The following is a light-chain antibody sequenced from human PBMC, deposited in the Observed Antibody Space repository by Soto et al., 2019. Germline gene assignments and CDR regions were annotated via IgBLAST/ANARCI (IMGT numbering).Light chain of an antibody. Sequence: VMTQSPVTLSVSPGERATLSSRASQNIGNNLAWYQQKPGQAPRLLIYDVSNRATGIPARFSGSGSGTDFTLTISSLQPEDFAVYYCLQRSDWPRTFGQGTKVDIK. CDR2: DVS. CDR3: LQRSDWPRT. V-gene: IGKV3-11*01. CDR1: QNIGNN. J-gene: IGKJ1*01.